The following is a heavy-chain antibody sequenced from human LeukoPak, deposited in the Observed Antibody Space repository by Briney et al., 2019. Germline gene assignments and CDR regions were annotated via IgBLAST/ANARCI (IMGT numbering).Heavy chain of an antibody. CDR3: ARHFVSYAFDI. J-gene: IGHJ3*02. Sequence: SETLSLTCTVSGGSISSSSSYWGWIRQPPGKGLEWIGSIYYSGSTYYNPSLKSRVTISVDTSKNQFSLKLSSVTAADTAVYYCARHFVSYAFDIWGQGTMVTVSS. CDR2: IYYSGST. CDR1: GGSISSSSSY. V-gene: IGHV4-39*01. D-gene: IGHD6-6*01.